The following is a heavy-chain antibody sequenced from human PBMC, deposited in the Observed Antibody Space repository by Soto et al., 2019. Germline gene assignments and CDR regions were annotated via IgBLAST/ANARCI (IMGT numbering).Heavy chain of an antibody. D-gene: IGHD2-2*01. CDR3: ARDEYQLLSSVSWFDS. Sequence: SETLSLTCTVSGGSISDDSYWSWIRQTPGKGLEWIGYIYHTGNTYYNPSLRSRVSISVDKSKSQFSLKLISVTAADTAVYFCARDEYQLLSSVSWFDSWGQGTLVTVS. CDR2: IYHTGNT. CDR1: GGSISDDSY. J-gene: IGHJ5*01. V-gene: IGHV4-30-4*01.